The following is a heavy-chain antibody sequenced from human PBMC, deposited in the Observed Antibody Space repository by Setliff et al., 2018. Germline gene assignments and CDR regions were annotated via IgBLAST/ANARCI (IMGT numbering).Heavy chain of an antibody. V-gene: IGHV5-51*01. D-gene: IGHD5-12*01. CDR3: ARHRVGNSGYAIPILDF. J-gene: IGHJ4*02. Sequence: GESLKISCKASGYIFTNYWIGWVRQMPGKGLEWMGVIYPGDSDTRYSPSFQGQVTISVDNSISTAYLQWSSLKASDTAIYYCARHRVGNSGYAIPILDFWGQGALVTVSS. CDR1: GYIFTNYW. CDR2: IYPGDSDT.